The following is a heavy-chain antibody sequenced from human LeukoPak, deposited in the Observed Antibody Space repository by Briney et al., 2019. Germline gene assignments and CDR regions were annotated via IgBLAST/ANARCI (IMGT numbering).Heavy chain of an antibody. CDR3: ATVESGGSWDYFDY. D-gene: IGHD2-15*01. CDR1: GYTLTELS. J-gene: IGHJ4*02. V-gene: IGHV1-24*01. Sequence: GASVKVSCEVSGYTLTELSMHWVRQAPGKGLEWMGGFDPEDGETIYAQKFQGRVTMTEDTSTDTAYMELSSLRSEDTAVYYCATVESGGSWDYFDYWGQGTLVTVSS. CDR2: FDPEDGET.